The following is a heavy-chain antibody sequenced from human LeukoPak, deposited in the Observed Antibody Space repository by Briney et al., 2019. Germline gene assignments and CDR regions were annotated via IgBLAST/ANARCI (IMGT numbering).Heavy chain of an antibody. CDR3: ARESHYDILTGYYWVAGMDV. V-gene: IGHV4-59*01. J-gene: IGHJ6*04. D-gene: IGHD3-9*01. CDR2: IYNSGST. Sequence: PSETLSLTCIVSGGSISIYYWNWIRQPPGKGLEWIGYIYNSGSTDYNPSLKRRVTISADTSKNQFSLKLTSVTAADTAVYYCARESHYDILTGYYWVAGMDVWGKGTTVTVSS. CDR1: GGSISIYY.